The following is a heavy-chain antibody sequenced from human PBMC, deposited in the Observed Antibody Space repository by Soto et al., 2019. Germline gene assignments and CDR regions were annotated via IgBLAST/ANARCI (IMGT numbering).Heavy chain of an antibody. CDR3: TRSSYYDYVWGNYRARSFDY. Sequence: SETLSLTCTVSAGSISSGGYYWSWIRQHPGKGLEWIGYSYYRGSTFYNSSLKSRVTISVDTSKNQFSLKLSAVTAADTAVYYCTRSSYYDYVWGNYRARSFDYWGQGTLVTVSS. V-gene: IGHV4-31*03. CDR1: AGSISSGGYY. D-gene: IGHD3-16*02. J-gene: IGHJ4*02. CDR2: SYYRGST.